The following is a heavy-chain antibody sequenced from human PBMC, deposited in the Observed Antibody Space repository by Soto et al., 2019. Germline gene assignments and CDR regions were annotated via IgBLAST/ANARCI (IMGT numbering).Heavy chain of an antibody. D-gene: IGHD1-26*01. Sequence: PSETLSLTCTVSGGSIRSYYWSWIRQPPGKGLEYIGYMSYSESPNYNPSLKSRVTISVDTSKNQVSLRLSSATTADTAVYYCASRVLRGHMSTFEFWGQGTMVSFSS. CDR2: MSYSESP. J-gene: IGHJ3*01. CDR3: ASRVLRGHMSTFEF. V-gene: IGHV4-59*08. CDR1: GGSIRSYY.